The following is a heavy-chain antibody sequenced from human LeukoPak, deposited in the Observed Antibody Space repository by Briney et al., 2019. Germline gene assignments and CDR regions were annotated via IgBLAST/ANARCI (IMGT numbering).Heavy chain of an antibody. D-gene: IGHD2-21*02. J-gene: IGHJ4*02. Sequence: PSETLSLTCTVSGGSISSYYWSWIRQPPGKGLEWIGYIYYSGSTNYNPSPKSRVTISVDTSKNQFSLKLSSVTAADTAVYYCARITTYCGGDCYSVFDYWGQGTLVTVSS. V-gene: IGHV4-59*01. CDR3: ARITTYCGGDCYSVFDY. CDR1: GGSISSYY. CDR2: IYYSGST.